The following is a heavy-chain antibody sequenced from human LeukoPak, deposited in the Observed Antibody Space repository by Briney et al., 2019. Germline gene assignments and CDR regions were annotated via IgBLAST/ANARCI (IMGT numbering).Heavy chain of an antibody. D-gene: IGHD3-22*01. Sequence: SGPALVKPTQTLTLTRTFSGFSLSTSGMCVSWIRQPPGKALEWLSRIDWDDDKYYSTSLKTRLTISKDTSKNHVVLTMTNMDPVDTATYYCARIRWDYYDSSGYYNGDYYYYYCMDVWGKGTTVTVSS. CDR1: GFSLSTSGMC. V-gene: IGHV2-70*11. J-gene: IGHJ6*03. CDR3: ARIRWDYYDSSGYYNGDYYYYYCMDV. CDR2: IDWDDDK.